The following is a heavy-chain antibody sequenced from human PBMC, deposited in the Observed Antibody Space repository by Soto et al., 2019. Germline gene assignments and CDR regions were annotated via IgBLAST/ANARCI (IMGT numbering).Heavy chain of an antibody. J-gene: IGHJ4*02. V-gene: IGHV3-74*01. CDR1: GFTFSNFW. CDR3: GRGGRELGY. Sequence: EVQLVESGGGLVQPGGSLRLSCAASGFTFSNFWMHWVRQAPGKGLVWVSHINTDGSTTTYADSVKGRFTISRDNAKNTLYLQMNTLRPEDTAVYYCGRGGRELGYWGQGALVTVSS. D-gene: IGHD3-16*01. CDR2: INTDGSTT.